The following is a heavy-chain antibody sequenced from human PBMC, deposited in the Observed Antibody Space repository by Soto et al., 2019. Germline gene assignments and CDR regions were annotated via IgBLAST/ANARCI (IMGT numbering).Heavy chain of an antibody. CDR3: ALRKTVSYFDH. V-gene: IGHV3-23*01. D-gene: IGHD2-21*02. J-gene: IGHJ4*02. CDR1: GFTFSSYA. Sequence: GGSLRLSCAASGFTFSSYAMSWVRQAPGKGLEWVSAIGASGAGTYYAEYVKGRSTISRDNSKNTLYLQMNSLRAEDTAVYYCALRKTVSYFDHWGQGTLVTVSS. CDR2: IGASGAGT.